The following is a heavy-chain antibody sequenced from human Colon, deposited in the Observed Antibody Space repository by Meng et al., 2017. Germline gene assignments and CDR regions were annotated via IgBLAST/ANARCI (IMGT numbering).Heavy chain of an antibody. J-gene: IGHJ4*02. D-gene: IGHD3-10*01. CDR1: GDSIRSINW. CDR2: IYHSGST. CDR3: ARVIYASGNMAHLDY. Sequence: GQRQEWGPGLVKPSGTLSLTCAVSGDSIRSINWCSWVRQPPGRGLEWIGEIYHSGSTNYNPSLKNRVSMTVDKSNNEFSLTLSSVTAADTAFYYCARVIYASGNMAHLDYWGQGTLVTVSS. V-gene: IGHV4-4*02.